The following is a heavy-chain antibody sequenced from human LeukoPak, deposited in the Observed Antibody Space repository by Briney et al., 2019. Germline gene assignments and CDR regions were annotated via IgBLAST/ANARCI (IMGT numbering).Heavy chain of an antibody. D-gene: IGHD3-22*01. V-gene: IGHV1-8*01. CDR2: LNPNSGNT. CDR3: ARTKNYDSSGYYPDAFDI. J-gene: IGHJ3*02. Sequence: ASVKVSCKASGYTFTSYDINWARQATGQGLEWMGWLNPNSGNTGYAQKFQGRVTMTRDTSTSTVYMELSSLRSEDTAVYYCARTKNYDSSGYYPDAFDIWGQGTMVTVSS. CDR1: GYTFTSYD.